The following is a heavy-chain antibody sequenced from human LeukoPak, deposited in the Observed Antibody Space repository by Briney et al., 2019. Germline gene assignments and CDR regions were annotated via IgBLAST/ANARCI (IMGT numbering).Heavy chain of an antibody. D-gene: IGHD5-24*01. Sequence: PSETLSLTCTVSGGSISSYYWSWIRQPAGEGLQWIGRISTTGSTNYNPSLSSRVTMSIDTSKNQFSLKLRSVTAADTAVYYCAREVEMATQFDYWGQGTLVTVSS. CDR1: GGSISSYY. CDR3: AREVEMATQFDY. J-gene: IGHJ4*02. CDR2: ISTTGST. V-gene: IGHV4-4*07.